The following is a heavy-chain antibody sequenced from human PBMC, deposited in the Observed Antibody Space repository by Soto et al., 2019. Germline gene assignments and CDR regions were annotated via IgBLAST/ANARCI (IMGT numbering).Heavy chain of an antibody. D-gene: IGHD2-15*01. J-gene: IGHJ4*02. CDR2: IWYDGSNK. Sequence: GGSLRLSCAASGFTFSSYGMHWVRQAPGKGLEWVAVIWYDGSNKYYVDSVKGRFTISRDNSKNTLYLQMNSLRAEDTAVYYCARWNRYCSGGSCYSLDYWGQGTLVTVSS. CDR1: GFTFSSYG. V-gene: IGHV3-33*01. CDR3: ARWNRYCSGGSCYSLDY.